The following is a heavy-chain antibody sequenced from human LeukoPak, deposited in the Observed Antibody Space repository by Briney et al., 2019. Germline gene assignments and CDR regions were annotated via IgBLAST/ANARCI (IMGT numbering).Heavy chain of an antibody. CDR1: GGSISSSSYY. V-gene: IGHV4-39*01. D-gene: IGHD6-13*01. CDR2: IYYSGST. CDR3: ARLPLSSNWYLDY. Sequence: SETLSLTCTVSGGSISSSSYYWGWIRQPPGKGLGWLGSIYYSGSTHYNPSLKSRVTISVDTSKNQFSLKLSSVTAADTAVYYCARLPLSSNWYLDYWGQGTLVTVSS. J-gene: IGHJ4*02.